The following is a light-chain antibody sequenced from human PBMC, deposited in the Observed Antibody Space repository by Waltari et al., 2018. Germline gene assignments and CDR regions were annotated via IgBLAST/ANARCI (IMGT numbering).Light chain of an antibody. CDR1: SSDFGANKY. Sequence: QSALTQPASVSGSPGQSITISCTATSSDFGANKYVSWYQQHPGKAPKVVIYDVTERPSGVSNRFSGSILGNTAALTITGAQADDESDYYCSMYMGSGVWVFGGGTKLTVL. V-gene: IGLV2-14*03. CDR3: SMYMGSGVWV. CDR2: DVT. J-gene: IGLJ3*02.